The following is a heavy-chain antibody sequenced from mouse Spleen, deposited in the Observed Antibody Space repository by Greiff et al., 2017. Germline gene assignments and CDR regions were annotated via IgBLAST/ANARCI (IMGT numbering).Heavy chain of an antibody. J-gene: IGHJ1*01. CDR2: ISSGGGNT. Sequence: EVHLVESGGGLVKLGGSLKLSCAASGFTFSSYAMSWVRQTPEKRLEWVATISSGGGNTYYPDSVKGRFTISRDNAKNTLYLQMSSLKSEDTAMYCCARHAYYGSSSHWYFDVWGAGTTVTVSS. CDR3: ARHAYYGSSSHWYFDV. D-gene: IGHD1-1*01. V-gene: IGHV5-9-3*01. CDR1: GFTFSSYA.